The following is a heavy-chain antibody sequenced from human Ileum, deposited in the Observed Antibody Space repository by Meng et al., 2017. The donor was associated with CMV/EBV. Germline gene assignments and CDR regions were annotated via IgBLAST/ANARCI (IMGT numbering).Heavy chain of an antibody. CDR1: GDSVSGNRVA. Sequence: QVQLEPSGPGLVQPSQNLLHTCAISGDSVSGNRVAWNWIRQSPSRGLEWLGRTYYRSRWYNDYAESVKSRITINPDTSTNQFSLDSSSVTPEDTAIYYCARGESSSLDYWGQGTLVTVSS. J-gene: IGHJ4*02. CDR3: ARGESSSLDY. D-gene: IGHD6-13*01. V-gene: IGHV6-1*01. CDR2: TYYRSRWYN.